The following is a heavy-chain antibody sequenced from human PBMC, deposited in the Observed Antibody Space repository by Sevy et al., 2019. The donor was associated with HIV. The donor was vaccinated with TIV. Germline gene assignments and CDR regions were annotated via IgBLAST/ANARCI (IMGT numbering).Heavy chain of an antibody. CDR2: INPNSGGT. CDR3: ARAVSSGWKLYYYYYGMDV. CDR1: GYTFTGYY. J-gene: IGHJ6*02. V-gene: IGHV1-2*02. D-gene: IGHD6-19*01. Sequence: ASVKVSCKASGYTFTGYYMHWVRQAPGQGLEWMGWINPNSGGTNYAQKFQGRVTMTRDTSISPAYMELSRLRSDDTAVYYCARAVSSGWKLYYYYYGMDVWGQGTTVTVSS.